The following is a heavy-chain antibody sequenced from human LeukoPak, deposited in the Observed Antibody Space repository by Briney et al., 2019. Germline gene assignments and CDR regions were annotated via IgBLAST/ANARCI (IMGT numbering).Heavy chain of an antibody. CDR3: AKGSYYDSSGTYYFDY. V-gene: IGHV3-74*01. Sequence: PGGSLRLSCAASGLTFSSHWMHWVRQAPGKGLVWVSRITNDGSSTTYADSVKGRFTISRDNSKNTLYLQMNSLRAEDTALYYCAKGSYYDSSGTYYFDYWGQGTLVTVSS. CDR1: GLTFSSHW. D-gene: IGHD3-22*01. J-gene: IGHJ4*02. CDR2: ITNDGSST.